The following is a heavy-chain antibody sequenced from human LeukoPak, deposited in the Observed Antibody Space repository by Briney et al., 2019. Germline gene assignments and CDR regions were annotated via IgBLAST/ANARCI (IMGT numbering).Heavy chain of an antibody. J-gene: IGHJ6*02. V-gene: IGHV3-33*01. CDR2: IWYDGSNK. CDR3: ARALSMVRGVIIHYYGMDV. CDR1: GFTFSSYG. D-gene: IGHD3-10*01. Sequence: PARSLRLSCAASGFTFSSYGMHWVRQAPGKGLEWVAVIWYDGSNKYYADSVNGRFTISRDNSKNTLYLQMNSLRAEDTAVYYCARALSMVRGVIIHYYGMDVWGQGTTVTVSS.